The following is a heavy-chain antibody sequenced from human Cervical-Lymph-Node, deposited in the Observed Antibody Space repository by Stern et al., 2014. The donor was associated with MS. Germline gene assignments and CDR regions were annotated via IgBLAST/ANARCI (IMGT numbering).Heavy chain of an antibody. Sequence: QLQLQESGPGLVTPSETLSLTCTVSGGSISSSSYHWAWIRQPPGKGLEWIGSIYYSGSTYYNPSLKSRVTMSVATSKNQIFLRLSSVTATDTAMYYCARLEAGTMVTTSISFDIWGQGTMVIVSS. V-gene: IGHV4-39*01. CDR2: IYYSGST. CDR1: GGSISSSSYH. CDR3: ARLEAGTMVTTSISFDI. D-gene: IGHD4/OR15-4a*01. J-gene: IGHJ3*02.